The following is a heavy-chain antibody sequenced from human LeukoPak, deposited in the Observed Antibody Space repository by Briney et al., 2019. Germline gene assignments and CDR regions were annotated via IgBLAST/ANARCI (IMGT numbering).Heavy chain of an antibody. CDR3: AREELGYCSGGNCHDAFDI. Sequence: SETLSLTCTVSGGSISSYYWSWIRQPPGKGLEWIGYIYYSGRTDYNPSLKSRVTISVDTSRNQFSLKLSSVTAADTAVYYCAREELGYCSGGNCHDAFDIWGRGTMVTVSS. V-gene: IGHV4-59*01. CDR1: GGSISSYY. CDR2: IYYSGRT. J-gene: IGHJ3*02. D-gene: IGHD2-15*01.